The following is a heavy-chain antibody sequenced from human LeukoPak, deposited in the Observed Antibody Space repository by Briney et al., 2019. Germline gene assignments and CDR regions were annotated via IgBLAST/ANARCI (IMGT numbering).Heavy chain of an antibody. J-gene: IGHJ4*02. CDR3: ARVRYYSSGWYDY. Sequence: PRRSLRLSCAASGFTLSNYAMHWVRQAPGKGRGWVAFISYDGSNEDYADSVKGRFTISRDNSRNTLYLQMNSLRPEDTAVYYCARVRYYSSGWYDYWGQGTLVTVSS. V-gene: IGHV3-30-3*01. CDR2: ISYDGSNE. D-gene: IGHD6-19*01. CDR1: GFTLSNYA.